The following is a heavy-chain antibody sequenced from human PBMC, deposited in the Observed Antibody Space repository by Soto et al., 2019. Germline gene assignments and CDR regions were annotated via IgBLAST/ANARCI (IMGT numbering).Heavy chain of an antibody. CDR1: GGSISSSGYY. J-gene: IGHJ4*02. CDR3: VRQHPIYDGSGYIDDY. V-gene: IGHV4-39*01. Sequence: SETLSLTCTVSGGSISSSGYYWGWIRQPPGKGLEWIGSIYSSGSTHYNPSLKSRVTTSVDTSKNQFSLKLSSVTAADTAVYFCVRQHPIYDGSGYIDDYWGQGTLVTVSS. CDR2: IYSSGST. D-gene: IGHD3-22*01.